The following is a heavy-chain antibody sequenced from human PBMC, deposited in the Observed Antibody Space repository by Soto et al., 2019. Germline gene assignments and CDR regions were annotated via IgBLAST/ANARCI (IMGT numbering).Heavy chain of an antibody. V-gene: IGHV3-48*03. D-gene: IGHD2-21*01. J-gene: IGHJ4*02. CDR1: GFTVNDYE. CDR3: ASKYSY. Sequence: HPXESLRLSCAASGFTVNDYEMNWVRQAPGKGLEWVSYISTSGSTIYYADSVKGRFTISRDNAKNSLYLQMNSMRAEDTAVYYCASKYSYWGQGTLVTVSS. CDR2: ISTSGSTI.